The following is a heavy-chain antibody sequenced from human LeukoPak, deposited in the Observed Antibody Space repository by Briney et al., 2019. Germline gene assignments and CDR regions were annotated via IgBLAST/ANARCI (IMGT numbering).Heavy chain of an antibody. J-gene: IGHJ3*02. D-gene: IGHD5-24*01. Sequence: ASVKVSCKASGYTFTSYYVHWVRQAPGQGLEWMGIINPSGGSTSYAQKFQGRVTMTRDTSTSTVYMELSSLRSEDTAVYYCARGRDGYNWISAFDIWGQGTMVTVSS. CDR2: INPSGGST. CDR1: GYTFTSYY. CDR3: ARGRDGYNWISAFDI. V-gene: IGHV1-46*01.